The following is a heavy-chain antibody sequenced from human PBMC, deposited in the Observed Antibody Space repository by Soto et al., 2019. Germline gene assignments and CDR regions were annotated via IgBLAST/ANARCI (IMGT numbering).Heavy chain of an antibody. CDR1: GGSFSGYY. J-gene: IGHJ4*02. CDR3: ATAHDTVGATSRPFDY. CDR2: INHSGST. D-gene: IGHD1-26*01. Sequence: SETLSLTCAVYGGSFSGYYWSWIRQPPGKGLEWIGEINHSGSTNYNPSLKSRVTISVDTSKNQFSLKLSSVTAADTAVYYCATAHDTVGATSRPFDYWGQGTLVTVSS. V-gene: IGHV4-34*01.